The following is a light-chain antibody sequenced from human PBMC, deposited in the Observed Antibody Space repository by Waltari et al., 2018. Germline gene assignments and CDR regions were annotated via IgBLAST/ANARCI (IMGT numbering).Light chain of an antibody. V-gene: IGLV1-44*01. Sequence: QSVLTQPPSASGTPGQRVTISCSGSSSTIGSNTVNWYQQPPGTAPKPLIYSNNQRPSGVPDRFSGSKSGTSASLAISGLQSEDEADYYCAAWDDSLNGVVFGGGTKLTVL. CDR2: SNN. CDR1: SSTIGSNT. CDR3: AAWDDSLNGVV. J-gene: IGLJ2*01.